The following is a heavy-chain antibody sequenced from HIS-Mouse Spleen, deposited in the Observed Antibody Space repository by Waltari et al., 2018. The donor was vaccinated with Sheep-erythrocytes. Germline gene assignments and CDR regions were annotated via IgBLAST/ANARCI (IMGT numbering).Heavy chain of an antibody. CDR2: INPNSGGT. CDR3: ASGVIPYGSGSYFLDY. V-gene: IGHV1-2*02. D-gene: IGHD3-10*01. J-gene: IGHJ4*02. CDR1: GYTFTGYY. Sequence: QVQLVQSGAEVKKPGASVKVSCKASGYTFTGYYMHWVRQAPGQGLEWMGWINPNSGGTNNAQKVQGRVTRTRDTSISTAYMELSRLRSDDTAVYYCASGVIPYGSGSYFLDYWGQGTLVTVSS.